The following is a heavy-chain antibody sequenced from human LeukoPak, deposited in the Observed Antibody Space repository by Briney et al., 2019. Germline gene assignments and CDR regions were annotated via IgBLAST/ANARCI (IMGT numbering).Heavy chain of an antibody. CDR1: GFTFSSYA. D-gene: IGHD5-12*01. CDR3: ARDSGCDVRNWFDP. J-gene: IGHJ5*02. V-gene: IGHV3-30-3*01. Sequence: GGSLRLSCAASGFTFSSYAMHWVRQAPGKGLEWVAVISYDGSNKYYADSVKGRFTISRDNSKNTLYLQMNSLRAEDTAVYYCARDSGCDVRNWFDPWGQGTLVTVSS. CDR2: ISYDGSNK.